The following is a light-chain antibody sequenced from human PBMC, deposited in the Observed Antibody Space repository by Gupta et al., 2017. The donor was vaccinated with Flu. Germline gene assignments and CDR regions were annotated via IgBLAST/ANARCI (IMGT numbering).Light chain of an antibody. CDR1: QSVSTW. J-gene: IGKJ4*02. V-gene: IGKV1-5*03. CDR3: QQYSNNVVT. Sequence: DIQMTQSPSTRSASVGDRVTITCRASQSVSTWFGLYQKQPGKATKRMIQPASHLESGVPSRFSGSGCATEFTLTISSLQPDDLATYYCQQYSNNVVTFGGGTKVEIK. CDR2: PAS.